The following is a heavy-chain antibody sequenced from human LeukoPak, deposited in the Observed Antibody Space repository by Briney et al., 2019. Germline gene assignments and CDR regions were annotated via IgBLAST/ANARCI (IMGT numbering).Heavy chain of an antibody. CDR1: GGTFISYA. CDR3: ARQGVPAAFDY. J-gene: IGHJ4*02. D-gene: IGHD2-2*01. V-gene: IGHV1-69*13. CDR2: IIPIFGIA. Sequence: ASVKVSCKASGGTFISYAISWVRQAPGQGLEWMGRIIPIFGIANYAQKFQGRVTITADESTSTAYMELSSLRSEDTAVYYCARQGVPAAFDYWGQGTLVTVSS.